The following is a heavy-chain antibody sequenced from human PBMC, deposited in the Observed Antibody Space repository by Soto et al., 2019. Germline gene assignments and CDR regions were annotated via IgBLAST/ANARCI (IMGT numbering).Heavy chain of an antibody. Sequence: ASVKVSCKASGGTFSSYAISWVRQAPGQRLEWMGWINAGNGNTKYSQKFQGRVTITRDTSASTAYMELSSLRSEDTAVYYCASNWNYNYYGMDVWGQGTTVTVS. CDR2: INAGNGNT. D-gene: IGHD1-7*01. CDR1: GGTFSSYA. CDR3: ASNWNYNYYGMDV. V-gene: IGHV1-3*01. J-gene: IGHJ6*02.